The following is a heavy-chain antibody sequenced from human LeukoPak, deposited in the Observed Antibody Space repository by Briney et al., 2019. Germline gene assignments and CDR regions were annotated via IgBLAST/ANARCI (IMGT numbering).Heavy chain of an antibody. CDR2: INTGNGNT. V-gene: IGHV1-3*04. CDR3: ARDMGSGSLHY. Sequence: ASVKVSCKASGYTFTSYAIHWVRQAPRQRLEWMGWINTGNGNTKYSQTFQGKFTITRDTSASTAYMELSSLRTEDTAVYYCARDMGSGSLHYWGQGTLVTVSS. CDR1: GYTFTSYA. J-gene: IGHJ4*02. D-gene: IGHD1-26*01.